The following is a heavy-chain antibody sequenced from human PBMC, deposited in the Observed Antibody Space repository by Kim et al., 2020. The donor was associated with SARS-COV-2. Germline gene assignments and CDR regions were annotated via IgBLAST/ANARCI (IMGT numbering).Heavy chain of an antibody. CDR2: QDGSEK. J-gene: IGHJ4*02. V-gene: IGHV3-7*01. CDR3: VFGMDS. Sequence: QDGSEKYYVDSVKGRFTISRDNAKNSLYLQMNSLRVEDTAVYYCVFGMDSWGQGTLVTVSS. D-gene: IGHD2-21*01.